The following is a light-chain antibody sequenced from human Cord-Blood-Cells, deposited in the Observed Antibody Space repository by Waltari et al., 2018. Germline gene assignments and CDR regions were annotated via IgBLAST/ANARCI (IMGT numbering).Light chain of an antibody. CDR2: DAS. J-gene: IGKJ1*01. CDR1: QDISNY. V-gene: IGKV1-33*01. Sequence: SSLSASVGDRVTITCQASQDISNYLNWYQQKPGKAPKLLIYDASNLETGVPSRFSGSGSGTDFTFTISSLQPEDIATYYCQQYDNLPWTFGQGTKVGIK. CDR3: QQYDNLPWT.